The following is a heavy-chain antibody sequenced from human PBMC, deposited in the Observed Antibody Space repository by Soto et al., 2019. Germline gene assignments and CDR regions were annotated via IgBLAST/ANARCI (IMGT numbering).Heavy chain of an antibody. Sequence: ASVKVSCKASGHTVTRYTMNRERQAPEQTLEWIGWINTDNGNTKSSQKFQDIVIITRDTSASTAYMDLSSLRSEDTAVYYCARGIATGQLDPWGQGTLVTVSS. CDR3: ARGIATGQLDP. J-gene: IGHJ5*02. D-gene: IGHD2-15*01. V-gene: IGHV1-3*04. CDR2: INTDNGNT. CDR1: GHTVTRYT.